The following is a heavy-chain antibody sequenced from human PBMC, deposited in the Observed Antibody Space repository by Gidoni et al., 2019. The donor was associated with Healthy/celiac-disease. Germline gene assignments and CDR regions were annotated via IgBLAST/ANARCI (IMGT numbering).Heavy chain of an antibody. Sequence: EVQLVESGGGLVKPGGSLRLSCAASGFTFSSYSMNWVRQAPGKGLVGVSSISSSSSYINYADSGKGRSTISRDNAKNALFLKRNSLRAEDTAVYYCARVGGGRDYWGQGTLVTVSS. J-gene: IGHJ4*02. CDR1: GFTFSSYS. CDR2: ISSSSSYI. CDR3: ARVGGGRDY. V-gene: IGHV3-21*01. D-gene: IGHD3-16*01.